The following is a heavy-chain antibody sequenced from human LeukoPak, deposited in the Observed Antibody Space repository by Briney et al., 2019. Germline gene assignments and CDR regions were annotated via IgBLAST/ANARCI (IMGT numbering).Heavy chain of an antibody. Sequence: GGSLRLSCAASGFTFSSYSMNWVRQAPGKGLEWVSSIISSSSYIYYADSVKGRFTISRDNAKNSLYLQMNSLRAEDTAVYYCARDRSSYYDFWSGDDAFDIWGQGTMVTVSS. J-gene: IGHJ3*02. D-gene: IGHD3-3*01. CDR2: IISSSSYI. V-gene: IGHV3-21*01. CDR3: ARDRSSYYDFWSGDDAFDI. CDR1: GFTFSSYS.